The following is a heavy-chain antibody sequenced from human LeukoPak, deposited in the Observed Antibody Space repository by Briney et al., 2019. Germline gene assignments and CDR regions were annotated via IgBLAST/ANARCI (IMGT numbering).Heavy chain of an antibody. Sequence: GASVTVSCKASGGTFSSYAVSWVRQAPGQGLEWMGGIIPIFGTANYAQKFQGRVTITADESTSTAYMELSGLRSEDTAVYYCGGLSAGYYSSIDYWGQGTLVTVSS. CDR2: IIPIFGTA. D-gene: IGHD3-9*01. J-gene: IGHJ4*02. CDR3: GGLSAGYYSSIDY. CDR1: GGTFSSYA. V-gene: IGHV1-69*13.